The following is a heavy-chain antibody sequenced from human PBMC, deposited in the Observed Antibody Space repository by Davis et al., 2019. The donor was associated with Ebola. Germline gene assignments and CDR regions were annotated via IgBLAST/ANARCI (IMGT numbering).Heavy chain of an antibody. CDR3: ARGLEIVVVIET. V-gene: IGHV4-34*01. CDR1: GGSFSGYY. Sequence: PSETLSLTCAVYGGSFSGYYWSWIRQPPGKGLEWIGEINHSGSTNYNPSLKSRVTISVDTSKNQFSLKLSSVTAADTAVYYCARGLEIVVVIETWGQGTLVTVSS. D-gene: IGHD3-22*01. J-gene: IGHJ5*02. CDR2: INHSGST.